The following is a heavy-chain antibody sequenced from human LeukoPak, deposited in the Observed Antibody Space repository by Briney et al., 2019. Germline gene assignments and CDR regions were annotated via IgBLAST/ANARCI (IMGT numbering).Heavy chain of an antibody. V-gene: IGHV3-23*01. J-gene: IGHJ3*02. CDR1: GFTFSSYA. Sequence: PGGSLRLSCAASGFTFSSYAMSWVRQAPGKGLEWVSAISGSGGGTYYADSVKGRFTISRDNSKNTQYLQMSSLRAEDTALYYCANEIAAAWIDAFDIWGQGTMVTVSS. D-gene: IGHD6-13*01. CDR2: ISGSGGGT. CDR3: ANEIAAAWIDAFDI.